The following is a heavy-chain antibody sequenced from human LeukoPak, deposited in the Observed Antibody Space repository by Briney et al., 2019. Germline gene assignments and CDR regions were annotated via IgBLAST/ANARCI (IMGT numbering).Heavy chain of an antibody. V-gene: IGHV3-30*04. Sequence: GGSLRLSCAASGFTFSSYAMHWVRQAPGKGLEWVAVISYDGSNKYYADSVKGRFTISRDNPTNTLYLQMNSLRAEDTAVYYCARDSGSGSYWYYYYYGMDVWGQGTTVTVSS. CDR3: ARDSGSGSYWYYYYYGMDV. CDR1: GFTFSSYA. CDR2: ISYDGSNK. D-gene: IGHD3-10*01. J-gene: IGHJ6*02.